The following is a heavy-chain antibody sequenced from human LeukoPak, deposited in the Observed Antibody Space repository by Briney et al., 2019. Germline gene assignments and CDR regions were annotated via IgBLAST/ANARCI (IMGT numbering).Heavy chain of an antibody. CDR3: ARGMGRITMVRGVNRYFDY. V-gene: IGHV4-34*01. J-gene: IGHJ4*02. CDR2: INHSGST. D-gene: IGHD3-10*01. CDR1: GGSFSGYY. Sequence: PSETLSLTCAVYGGSFSGYYWSWIRQPPRKGPEWIGEINHSGSTNYNPSLKSRVTISVDTSKNQFSLKLSSVTAADTAVYYCARGMGRITMVRGVNRYFDYWGQGTLVTVSS.